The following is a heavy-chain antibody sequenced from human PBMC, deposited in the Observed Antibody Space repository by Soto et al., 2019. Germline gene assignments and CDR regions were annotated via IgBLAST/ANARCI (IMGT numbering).Heavy chain of an antibody. CDR2: INPSGGST. Sequence: QVQLVQSGAEVKKPGASVKVSCKASGYTFTSYYMHWVRQAPGQGLEWMGIINPSGGSTSYAQKSQGRVTMTRDTSTSTVYMELSSLRSEETAVYYCARNNWNDRYWFDSWCQGTLVTVSS. CDR1: GYTFTSYY. D-gene: IGHD1-1*01. J-gene: IGHJ5*01. V-gene: IGHV1-46*01. CDR3: ARNNWNDRYWFDS.